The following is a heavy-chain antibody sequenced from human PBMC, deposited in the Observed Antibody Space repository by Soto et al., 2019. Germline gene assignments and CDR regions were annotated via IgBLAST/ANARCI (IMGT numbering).Heavy chain of an antibody. J-gene: IGHJ6*02. CDR3: ARTRSFTLGFYYDGMDV. Sequence: LGESLKISCQGSGYSFASYWIGWVRQMPGKDLEWMGIIYPGDSDTRYSPSFQGQVTISADKSLRTAYLQWTSLKASGTALYYCARTRSFTLGFYYDGMDVWGQGTTVTV. CDR2: IYPGDSDT. V-gene: IGHV5-51*01. CDR1: GYSFASYW. D-gene: IGHD6-6*01.